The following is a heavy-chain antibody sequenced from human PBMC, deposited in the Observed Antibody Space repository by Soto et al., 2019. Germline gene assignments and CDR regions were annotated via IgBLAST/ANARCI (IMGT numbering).Heavy chain of an antibody. CDR2: ISGNGLST. CDR3: AKEGDYYDFWSGYGMDV. CDR1: GFTFSSYA. J-gene: IGHJ6*02. V-gene: IGHV3-23*01. D-gene: IGHD3-3*01. Sequence: GGSLGLACAASGFTFSSYAISWVRQVPGKGLEWVSAISGNGLSTYYTDSVEGRFIISRDNSKNILYLQMNSLRAEDTAIYFCAKEGDYYDFWSGYGMDVWGQGTTVTVSS.